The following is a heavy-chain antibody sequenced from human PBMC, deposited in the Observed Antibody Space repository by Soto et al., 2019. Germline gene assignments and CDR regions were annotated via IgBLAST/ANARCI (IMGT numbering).Heavy chain of an antibody. J-gene: IGHJ5*02. Sequence: PSETLSLTCAVSGYSLSSGYYWGWIRQPPGKGLEWIGSINYSGSTHYSPSLKGRVKISVDTSKNQFSLKLGSVTAADTAVYYCATHSIRIRNCFDPWGQGTLVTVSS. D-gene: IGHD2-15*01. CDR1: GYSLSSGYY. V-gene: IGHV4-38-2*01. CDR3: ATHSIRIRNCFDP. CDR2: INYSGST.